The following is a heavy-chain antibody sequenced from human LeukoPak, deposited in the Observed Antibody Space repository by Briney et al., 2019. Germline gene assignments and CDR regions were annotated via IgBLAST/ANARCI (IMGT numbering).Heavy chain of an antibody. D-gene: IGHD3-10*01. CDR2: IYYSGST. CDR1: GGSISSSYYY. Sequence: PSETLSLTCTVSGGSISSSYYYWGWIRQPPGKGLEWIGSIYYSGSTYYNPSLKSRVTISVDTSKNQFSLKLRSVTAADTAVYYCAGTMVRGVRSDYWGQGTLVTVSS. CDR3: AGTMVRGVRSDY. J-gene: IGHJ4*02. V-gene: IGHV4-39*01.